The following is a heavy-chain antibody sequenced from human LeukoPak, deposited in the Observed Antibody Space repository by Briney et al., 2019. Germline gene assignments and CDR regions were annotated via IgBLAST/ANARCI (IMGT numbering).Heavy chain of an antibody. Sequence: GGSLRLSCAASGFTFSNYGIHWVRQAPGKGLKWVAVISYDGTYKYYTDSVKGRFTISRDNSRNTLYLQMNSLRAEDTAVYYCAKDHISMVRGVINLGMDVWGQGTTVSVSS. J-gene: IGHJ6*02. CDR2: ISYDGTYK. CDR3: AKDHISMVRGVINLGMDV. CDR1: GFTFSNYG. D-gene: IGHD3-10*01. V-gene: IGHV3-30*18.